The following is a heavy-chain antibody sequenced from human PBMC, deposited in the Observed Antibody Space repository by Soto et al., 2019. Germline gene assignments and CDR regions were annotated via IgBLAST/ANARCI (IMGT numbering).Heavy chain of an antibody. CDR3: ASVPAY. CDR2: IYHSGIT. J-gene: IGHJ4*02. CDR1: GGSISSGGYS. V-gene: IGHV4-30-2*01. Sequence: QLQLQESGSGLVKPSQTLSLTCAVSGGSISSGGYSWSWIRQPPGKGLEWIGYIYHSGITYCNPSLKSRVTISVDRSPNQFSQKLSSVTASYTAVYYCASVPAYWGQGTLVTVSS.